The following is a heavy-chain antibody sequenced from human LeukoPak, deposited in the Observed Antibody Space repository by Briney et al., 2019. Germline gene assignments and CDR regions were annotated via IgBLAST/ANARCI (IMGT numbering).Heavy chain of an antibody. CDR1: GFTFSNYW. V-gene: IGHV3-7*01. CDR2: IKQDGGEK. J-gene: IGHJ4*02. CDR3: ASFYDFWSGYGFDY. Sequence: GGSLRLSCAASGFTFSNYWMNWVRQAPGKGLEWVANIKQDGGEKSYVHSVKGRFTISRDNAKNSLHLQMNSLRAEDTAVYYCASFYDFWSGYGFDYWGPGTLVTVSS. D-gene: IGHD3-3*01.